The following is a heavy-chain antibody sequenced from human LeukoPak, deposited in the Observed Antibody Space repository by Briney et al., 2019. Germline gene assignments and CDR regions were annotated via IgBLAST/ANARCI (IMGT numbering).Heavy chain of an antibody. Sequence: SETLSLTCTVSGDSISTYYWSWIRQPAGKGLEWIGRIKTSGSTNYNPSLKSRVTISVDTSKNQFSLKLSSVTAADTAVYYCASAGRGIAAAGNFDYWGQGTLVTVSS. D-gene: IGHD6-13*01. CDR3: ASAGRGIAAAGNFDY. J-gene: IGHJ4*02. CDR1: GDSISTYY. CDR2: IKTSGST. V-gene: IGHV4-4*07.